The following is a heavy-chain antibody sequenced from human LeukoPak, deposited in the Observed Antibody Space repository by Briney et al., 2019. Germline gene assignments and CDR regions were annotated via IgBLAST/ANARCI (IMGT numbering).Heavy chain of an antibody. D-gene: IGHD3-22*01. V-gene: IGHV1-2*02. Sequence: GASVKVSCKASGYTFTGYYMHWVRPAPGQGLDWMGWINPNSGGTNYAQKFQGRVTMTRDTSISTAYMELSRLRSDDTAVYYCARAPGNYYDSSGYYYYFDYWGQGTLVTVSS. CDR3: ARAPGNYYDSSGYYYYFDY. CDR1: GYTFTGYY. J-gene: IGHJ4*02. CDR2: INPNSGGT.